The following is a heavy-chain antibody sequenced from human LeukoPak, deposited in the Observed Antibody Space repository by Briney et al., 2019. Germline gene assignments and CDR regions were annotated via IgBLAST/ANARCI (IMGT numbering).Heavy chain of an antibody. CDR2: ISSGGTP. CDR1: GFTVSTNY. Sequence: GGSLRLSCAASGFTVSTNYMSWVRQAPGKGLEWVSVISSGGTPYYADSVKGRFTISRDSSENTLYLQMHSLRAEDTAVYYCARGGAGYAFDYWGQGTLVTVSP. J-gene: IGHJ4*02. V-gene: IGHV3-66*02. D-gene: IGHD5-12*01. CDR3: ARGGAGYAFDY.